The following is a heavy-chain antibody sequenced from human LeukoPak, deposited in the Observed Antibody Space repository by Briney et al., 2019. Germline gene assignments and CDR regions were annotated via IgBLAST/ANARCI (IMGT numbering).Heavy chain of an antibody. J-gene: IGHJ4*02. CDR1: GFTFSSYA. D-gene: IGHD2-2*01. CDR2: ISTDGGSP. Sequence: GGSLRLSCAASGFTFSSYAMHWVRQAPGKGLEYVSAISTDGGSPYYANSVKGRFTISRDNSKNMLYLQMGSLRTEDMAVYYCARWSSTSCYDYWGQGTLVTVSS. V-gene: IGHV3-64*01. CDR3: ARWSSTSCYDY.